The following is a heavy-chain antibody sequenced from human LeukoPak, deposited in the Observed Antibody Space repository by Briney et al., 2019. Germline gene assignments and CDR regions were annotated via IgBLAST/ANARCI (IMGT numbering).Heavy chain of an antibody. J-gene: IGHJ6*03. V-gene: IGHV3-30*12. CDR2: ISYDGSNK. CDR3: ARCEVRSQWRARNYYYMDV. CDR1: GFNFRNYG. D-gene: IGHD6-19*01. Sequence: GGSLRLSCAAAGFNFRNYGMHWVRQAPGKGLEWVAVISYDGSNKYYADSVQGRFTISRDKSKNTLYLQMNSLRAEDTAVYYCARCEVRSQWRARNYYYMDVWGKGTPVTISS.